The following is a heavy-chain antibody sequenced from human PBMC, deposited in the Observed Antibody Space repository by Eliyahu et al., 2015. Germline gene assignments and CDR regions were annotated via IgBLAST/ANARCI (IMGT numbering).Heavy chain of an antibody. CDR3: ARVEPETVSPGGYYYYMDV. CDR2: ISAYNGNT. CDR1: GXTFTSYG. J-gene: IGHJ6*03. D-gene: IGHD1-14*01. V-gene: IGHV1-18*01. Sequence: QVQLVQSGAEVKKPGASVKVSXKASGXTFTSYGXXWVRQAPGQGLEWMGXISAYNGNTNYXQKLQGRVTMTTDTSTSTAYMELRSLRSDDTAVYYCARVEPETVSPGGYYYYMDVWGKGTTVTVSS.